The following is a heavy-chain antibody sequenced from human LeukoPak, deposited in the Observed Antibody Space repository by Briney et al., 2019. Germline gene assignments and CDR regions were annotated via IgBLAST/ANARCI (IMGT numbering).Heavy chain of an antibody. J-gene: IGHJ4*02. CDR1: GGSFSGYY. Sequence: SETLSLTCAVYGGSFSGYYWSWIRQPPGKGLEWIGEINHSGSTNYNPSLKSRVTISVDTSKNQFSLKLSSVTAADTAVYYCARRRTWRQNKNYFDYWGQGALVTVSS. CDR2: INHSGST. D-gene: IGHD2/OR15-2a*01. V-gene: IGHV4-34*01. CDR3: ARRRTWRQNKNYFDY.